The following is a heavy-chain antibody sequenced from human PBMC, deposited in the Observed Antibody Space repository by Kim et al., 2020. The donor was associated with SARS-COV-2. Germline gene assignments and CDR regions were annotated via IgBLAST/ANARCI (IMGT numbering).Heavy chain of an antibody. CDR1: GYTFTSYA. CDR2: INAGNGNT. V-gene: IGHV1-3*01. D-gene: IGHD6-13*01. Sequence: ASVKVSCKASGYTFTSYAMHWVRQAPGQRLEWMGWINAGNGNTKYSQKFQGRVTITRDTSASTAYMELSSLRSEDTAVYYCARGRPGRMYSPFDPWGQGTLVTVSS. CDR3: ARGRPGRMYSPFDP. J-gene: IGHJ5*02.